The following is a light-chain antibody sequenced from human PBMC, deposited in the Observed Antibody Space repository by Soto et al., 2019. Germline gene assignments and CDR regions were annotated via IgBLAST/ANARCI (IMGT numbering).Light chain of an antibody. Sequence: EIVLTQSPATLSLSPGERATLSCRASQSVSSYLAWYQQKPGQAPRLLIYDASNRATGIPARFSGSGSGTDFTLTISSLEPEDFAVYYCQQRNSWPPNTFGGGTKVEIK. V-gene: IGKV3-11*01. CDR1: QSVSSY. J-gene: IGKJ4*01. CDR2: DAS. CDR3: QQRNSWPPNT.